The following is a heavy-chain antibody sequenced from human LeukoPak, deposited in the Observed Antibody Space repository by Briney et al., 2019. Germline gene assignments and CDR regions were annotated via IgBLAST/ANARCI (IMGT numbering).Heavy chain of an antibody. Sequence: SETLSLTCTVSGSSISSGYYWGWIRQPPGKGLEWIGEINHSGSTSYNPSLKSRVTISVDTSKNQFSLKLSSVTAADTAVYYCARTTPPPTRKTYSSSWYWGRDRRHQGHAFDIWGQGTMVTVSS. J-gene: IGHJ3*02. CDR2: INHSGST. CDR1: GSSISSGYY. V-gene: IGHV4-38-2*02. D-gene: IGHD6-13*01. CDR3: ARTTPPPTRKTYSSSWYWGRDRRHQGHAFDI.